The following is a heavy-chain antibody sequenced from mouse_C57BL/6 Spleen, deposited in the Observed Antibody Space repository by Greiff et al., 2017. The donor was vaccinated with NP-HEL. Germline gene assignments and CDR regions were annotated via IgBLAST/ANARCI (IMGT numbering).Heavy chain of an antibody. J-gene: IGHJ3*01. CDR2: IHPNSGST. CDR1: GYTFTSYW. V-gene: IGHV1-64*01. D-gene: IGHD2-3*01. Sequence: QVQLKQPGAELVKPGASVKLSCKASGYTFTSYWMHWVKQRPGQGLEWIGMIHPNSGSTNYNEKFKSKATLTVDKSSSTAYMQLSSLTSEDSAVYYCARDEDGYSFAYWGQGTLVTVSA. CDR3: ARDEDGYSFAY.